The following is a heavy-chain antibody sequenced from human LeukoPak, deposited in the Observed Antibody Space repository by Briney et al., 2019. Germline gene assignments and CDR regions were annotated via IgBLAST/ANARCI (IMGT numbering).Heavy chain of an antibody. Sequence: GASLKISCKGSGYSFTSYWIGWVRQMPGKGLEWMGIIYPCDSDTRYSPSFQGQVTISADKSISTAYLQWTSLKASDTAMYYCARHGDYYGSGTFDYWGQGTLVTVSS. V-gene: IGHV5-51*01. CDR1: GYSFTSYW. CDR2: IYPCDSDT. J-gene: IGHJ4*02. D-gene: IGHD3-10*01. CDR3: ARHGDYYGSGTFDY.